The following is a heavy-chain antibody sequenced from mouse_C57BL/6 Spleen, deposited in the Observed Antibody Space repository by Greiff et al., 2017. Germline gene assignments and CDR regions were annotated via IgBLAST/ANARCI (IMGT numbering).Heavy chain of an antibody. CDR1: GYTFTSYG. D-gene: IGHD2-4*01. CDR3: ARRDYDGGFAY. CDR2: IYPRSGNT. Sequence: VQLVESGAELARPGASVKLSCKASGYTFTSYGISWVKQRTGQGLEWIGEIYPRSGNTYYNEKFKGKATLTADKSSSTAYMELRSLTSEDSAVYFCARRDYDGGFAYWGQGTLVTVSA. V-gene: IGHV1-81*01. J-gene: IGHJ3*01.